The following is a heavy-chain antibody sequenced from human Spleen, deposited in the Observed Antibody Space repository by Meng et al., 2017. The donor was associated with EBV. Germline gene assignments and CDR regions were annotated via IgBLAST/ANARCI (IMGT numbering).Heavy chain of an antibody. D-gene: IGHD5-18*01. J-gene: IGHJ4*02. CDR1: GYTFTSYV. CDR3: ARGYNAWIQIPFY. Sequence: QVQLLQSGFELKKPGASVRVSGKASGYTFTSYVMNWVRQAPGQGLEWVGWINTNTGEARYAQGFTGRFVFSLDTSVSTAHLQISSLMAEDTAVYYCARGYNAWIQIPFYWGQGTLVTVSS. V-gene: IGHV7-4-1*02. CDR2: INTNTGEA.